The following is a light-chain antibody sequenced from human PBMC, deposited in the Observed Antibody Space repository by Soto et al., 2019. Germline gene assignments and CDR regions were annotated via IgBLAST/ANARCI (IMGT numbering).Light chain of an antibody. V-gene: IGKV1-5*03. CDR2: KAS. Sequence: DIQMTQSPSTLSASVGDRVTITCRASQSISSWLTWYQQKAGQAPKLLIYKASIVESGDPSRFSGSGSGTEFTLTISSLQPDDSATYYCQQYSYFATFGQGTRVEVK. CDR3: QQYSYFAT. J-gene: IGKJ1*01. CDR1: QSISSW.